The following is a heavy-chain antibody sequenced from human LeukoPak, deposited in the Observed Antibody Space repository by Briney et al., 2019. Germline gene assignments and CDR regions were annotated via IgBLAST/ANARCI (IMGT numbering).Heavy chain of an antibody. D-gene: IGHD3-22*01. Sequence: SGPTLLKPTQTLTLTCTFSGFSLTTIGVGVGWIRQPPGKALEWLALIYWNDDKRYSPSLKSRLTITKDTSKNQVVLTMTNMDPVDTATYYCAHSPQQSDSSAYYYYWGQGTLVTVSS. CDR1: GFSLTTIGVG. J-gene: IGHJ4*02. V-gene: IGHV2-5*01. CDR3: AHSPQQSDSSAYYYY. CDR2: IYWNDDK.